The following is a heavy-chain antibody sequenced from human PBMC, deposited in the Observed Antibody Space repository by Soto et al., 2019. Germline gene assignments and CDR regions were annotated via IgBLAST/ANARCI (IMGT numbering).Heavy chain of an antibody. CDR3: ARAQGVYSGSDCCYYYGMDV. CDR1: GGTFSSYA. J-gene: IGHJ6*02. CDR2: IIPIFGTA. Sequence: GASVKVSCKASGGTFSSYAISWVRQAPGQGLEWMGGIIPIFGTANYAQKFQGRVTITADESTSTAYMELSSLRSEDTAVYYCARAQGVYSGSDCCYYYGMDVWGQGTTVTVSS. V-gene: IGHV1-69*13. D-gene: IGHD5-12*01.